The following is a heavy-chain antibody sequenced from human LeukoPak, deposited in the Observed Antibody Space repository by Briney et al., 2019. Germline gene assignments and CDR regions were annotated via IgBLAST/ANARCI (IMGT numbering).Heavy chain of an antibody. J-gene: IGHJ4*02. CDR3: ARGWELRYDY. V-gene: IGHV1-8*03. D-gene: IGHD1-26*01. Sequence: GASVKVSCKASGFALTTYNIVWLRQAPGQGLEWMGWMNPNSGNTGYAQKFQGRVTITRNTSISTAYMELSSLRSEDTAVYYCARGWELRYDYWGQGTLVTVSS. CDR2: MNPNSGNT. CDR1: GFALTTYN.